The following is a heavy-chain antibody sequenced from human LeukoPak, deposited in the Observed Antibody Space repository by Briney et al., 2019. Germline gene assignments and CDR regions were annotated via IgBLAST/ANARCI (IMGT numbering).Heavy chain of an antibody. V-gene: IGHV3-48*02. Sequence: GGSLRLSCAASGFSFNIYNMNWVRQTPGKGPEWVSYISTSSQSKYYADSVKGRFTVSRDNAKDSLYLQMNSLRDEDAAVYYCARDYDSSGYAGMDVWGQGTTVTVSS. CDR3: ARDYDSSGYAGMDV. CDR2: ISTSSQSK. D-gene: IGHD3-22*01. CDR1: GFSFNIYN. J-gene: IGHJ6*02.